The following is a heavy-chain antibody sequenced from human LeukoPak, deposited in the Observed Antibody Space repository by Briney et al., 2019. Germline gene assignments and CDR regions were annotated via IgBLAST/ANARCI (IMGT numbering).Heavy chain of an antibody. J-gene: IGHJ3*02. CDR1: GYTLTELS. D-gene: IGHD5-12*01. Sequence: ASVNVSCKVSGYTLTELSMHWVRQAPGKGLEWMGGFDPEDGETIYAQKFQGRVTMTEDTSTDTAYMELSSLRSEDTAVYYCATDGSTPDAFDIWGQGTMVTVSS. CDR3: ATDGSTPDAFDI. V-gene: IGHV1-24*01. CDR2: FDPEDGET.